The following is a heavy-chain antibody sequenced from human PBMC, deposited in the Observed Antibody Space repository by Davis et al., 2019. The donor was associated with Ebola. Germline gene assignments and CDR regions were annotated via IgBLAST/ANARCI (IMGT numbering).Heavy chain of an antibody. CDR1: GFIFSSYA. J-gene: IGHJ4*02. V-gene: IGHV3-23*01. CDR3: VRFFFDL. CDR2: IHSSVGGT. Sequence: GGSLRLSCEVSGFIFSSYAMTWVRQAPGKGLVWVSTIHSSVGGTLYAESVKGRFTISRDNTKNTVFLQMNNLRAEDTATYYCVRFFFDLWGQGALVTVSS.